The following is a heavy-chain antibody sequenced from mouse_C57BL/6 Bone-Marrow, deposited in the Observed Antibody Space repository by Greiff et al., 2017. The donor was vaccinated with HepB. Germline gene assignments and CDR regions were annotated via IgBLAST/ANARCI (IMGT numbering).Heavy chain of an antibody. J-gene: IGHJ1*03. CDR3: AREITLGV. D-gene: IGHD2-4*01. CDR2: IYPRSGNT. CDR1: GYTFTSYG. V-gene: IGHV1-81*01. Sequence: QVQLKESGAELARPGASVKLSCKASGYTFTSYGISWVKQRTGQGLEWIGEIYPRSGNTYYNEKFKGKATLTADKSSSTAYMELRSLTSEDSAVYFCAREITLGVWGTGTTVTVSS.